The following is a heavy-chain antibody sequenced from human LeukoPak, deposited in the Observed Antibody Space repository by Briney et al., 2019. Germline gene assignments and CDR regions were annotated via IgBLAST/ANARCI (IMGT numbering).Heavy chain of an antibody. CDR3: ARHRGDSMGVDF. CDR2: VYYSGSN. Sequence: SETLSLTCTVSSGSVSSHNYYWGWIRQPPGKGLEWIGSVYYSGSNYYNPSLKSRVAISLDMSKNQFSLKLNSVTAADTAVYYCARHRGDSMGVDFWGQGTPVTVSS. J-gene: IGHJ4*02. CDR1: SGSVSSHNYY. D-gene: IGHD1-26*01. V-gene: IGHV4-39*01.